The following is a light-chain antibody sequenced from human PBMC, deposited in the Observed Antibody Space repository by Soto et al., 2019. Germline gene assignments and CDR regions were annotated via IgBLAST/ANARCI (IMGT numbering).Light chain of an antibody. CDR3: QQRSDWPWA. CDR1: HRITRD. CDR2: DIS. V-gene: IGKV3-11*01. J-gene: IGKJ4*01. Sequence: EIVLTQSPATLSLSPGDRATLSCRASHRITRDLVWYQHKPGQAPRLVIYDISQRAGDIQARFSGSGSGTDFTLTVSSLEPEDFGIYYCQQRSDWPWAFGPGTKVEIK.